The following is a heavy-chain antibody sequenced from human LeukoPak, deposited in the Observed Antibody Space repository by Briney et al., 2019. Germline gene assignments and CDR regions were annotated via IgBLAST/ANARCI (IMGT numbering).Heavy chain of an antibody. D-gene: IGHD3-9*01. CDR1: GGSISSGGYY. Sequence: SETLSLTCTVSGGSISSGGYYWSWIRQPPGKGLEWIGYIYQSGRTYYNPSLKSRVTISIDRSKNQFSLKLSSVTAADTAVYYCARADWPAGDGMDVWGQGATVTVSS. J-gene: IGHJ6*02. CDR2: IYQSGRT. CDR3: ARADWPAGDGMDV. V-gene: IGHV4-30-2*01.